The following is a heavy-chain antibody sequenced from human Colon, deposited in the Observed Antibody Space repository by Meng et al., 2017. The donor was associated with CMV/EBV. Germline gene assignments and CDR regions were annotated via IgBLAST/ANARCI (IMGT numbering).Heavy chain of an antibody. D-gene: IGHD3-22*01. CDR3: ARTSEYYYDSSGYYYDY. CDR2: IYYSGST. J-gene: IGHJ4*02. V-gene: IGHV4-31*02. CDR1: SISSGGYY. Sequence: SISSGGYYWSWIRQHPGKGLEWIGYIYYSGSTYYNPSLKSRVTISVDTSKNQFSLKLSSVTAADMAVYYCARTSEYYYDSSGYYYDYWGQGTLVTVSS.